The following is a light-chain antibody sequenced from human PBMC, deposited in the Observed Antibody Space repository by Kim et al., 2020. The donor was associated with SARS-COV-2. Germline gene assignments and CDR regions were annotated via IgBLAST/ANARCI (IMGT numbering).Light chain of an antibody. Sequence: SYELTQPPSVSVAPGQTARITCGGNNIGGHSVHWYQQKPGQAPVLVIYYDSDRPSGIPERFSGSKSANTATLTISRVEAGDEANYYCQVWGTDTDHYVFGTETKVTVL. CDR1: NIGGHS. CDR3: QVWGTDTDHYV. CDR2: YDS. J-gene: IGLJ1*01. V-gene: IGLV3-21*01.